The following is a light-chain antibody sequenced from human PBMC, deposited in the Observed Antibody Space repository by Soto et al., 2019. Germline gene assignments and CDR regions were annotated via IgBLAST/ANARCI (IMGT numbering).Light chain of an antibody. CDR2: GAS. Sequence: EIVLTQSPGTLSLSPGERATLSCRASQSVSSSYLAWYQQKPGQAPRTLIYGASGRATGIPDRFSGSGSGTDFTLTISRLEPQHFAVYYCQQYGRTFGQGTKVEIK. J-gene: IGKJ1*01. CDR3: QQYGRT. V-gene: IGKV3-20*01. CDR1: QSVSSSY.